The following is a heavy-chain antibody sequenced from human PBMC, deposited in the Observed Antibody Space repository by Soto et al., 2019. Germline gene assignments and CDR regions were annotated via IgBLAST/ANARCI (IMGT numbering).Heavy chain of an antibody. CDR2: INPSGGST. V-gene: IGHV1-46*03. Sequence: GASVKVSCKASGYTFTSYYMHWVRQAPGQGLEWMGIINPSGGSTSYAQKFQGRVTMTRDTSTSTVYMELSSLRSEDTAVYYCASSRIAADDAFDIWGQGTMVTVSS. CDR3: ASSRIAADDAFDI. J-gene: IGHJ3*02. D-gene: IGHD6-13*01. CDR1: GYTFTSYY.